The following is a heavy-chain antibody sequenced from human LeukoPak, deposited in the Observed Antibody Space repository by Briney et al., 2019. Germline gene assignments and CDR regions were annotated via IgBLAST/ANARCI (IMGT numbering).Heavy chain of an antibody. Sequence: GGSLRLSCAASGFPFSDYVMHWVRQAPGKGLEWVAVIRYDGNNKYYADSVKGRFTISRDNSKNMLYLQMNSLGTEDTAVYYCAKDRWGAVASFDYWGQGTLVTVSS. CDR3: AKDRWGAVASFDY. V-gene: IGHV3-30*02. D-gene: IGHD6-19*01. CDR1: GFPFSDYV. J-gene: IGHJ4*02. CDR2: IRYDGNNK.